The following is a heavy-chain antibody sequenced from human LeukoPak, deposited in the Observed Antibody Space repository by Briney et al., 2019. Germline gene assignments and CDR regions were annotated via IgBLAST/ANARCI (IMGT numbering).Heavy chain of an antibody. V-gene: IGHV3-23*01. CDR3: AKGTQGLTGVAFDI. J-gene: IGHJ3*02. D-gene: IGHD7-27*01. CDR2: ISGSGGST. CDR1: GFTFSNYA. Sequence: GGSLRLSCAASGFTFSNYAMSWVRQAPGKGLEWVSGISGSGGSTYYADSVKGRFTISRDNAKNSLYLQMNSLRAEDMALYYCAKGTQGLTGVAFDIWGQGTMVTVSS.